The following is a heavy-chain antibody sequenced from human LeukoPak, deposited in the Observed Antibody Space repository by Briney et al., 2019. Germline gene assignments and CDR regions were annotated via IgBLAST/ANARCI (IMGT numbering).Heavy chain of an antibody. Sequence: PGGSLRLSCAASGFTFTNFWMNWIRRAPGRGLEWVANIRPDGSEQFYVDSVKGRFTISRDNAKNSVYLQMNSLRADDTAVYYCAGRDSARNLWAYWGQGTLVTVST. D-gene: IGHD2/OR15-2a*01. CDR1: GFTFTNFW. CDR3: AGRDSARNLWAY. V-gene: IGHV3-7*01. CDR2: IRPDGSEQ. J-gene: IGHJ4*02.